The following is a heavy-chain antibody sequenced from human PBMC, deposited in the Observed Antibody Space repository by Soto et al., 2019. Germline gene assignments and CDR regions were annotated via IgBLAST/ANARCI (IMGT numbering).Heavy chain of an antibody. D-gene: IGHD1-26*01. CDR2: ISSGSKTI. V-gene: IGHV3-48*02. CDR3: AREDILGARSFDY. CDR1: GFTFSGYS. Sequence: GGSLRLSCAASGFTFSGYSVYWVRQAPGKGLEWVSYISSGSKTIYYADSVKGRFTVSRDNARNSQYLQMNSLRDEDTAVYYCAREDILGARSFDYWGQGTLVTVSS. J-gene: IGHJ4*02.